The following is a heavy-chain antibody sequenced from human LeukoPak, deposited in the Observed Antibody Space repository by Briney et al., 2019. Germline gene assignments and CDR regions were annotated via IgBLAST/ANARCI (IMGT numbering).Heavy chain of an antibody. D-gene: IGHD3-10*01. CDR1: GGTFSSYA. Sequence: SVKVSCKASGGTFSSYAISWVRQAPGQGLEWMGRIIPIFGTANYAQKFQGRVTIITDESTSTAYMELSSLRSEDTAVYYCASTYYKLYYFDYWGQGTLVTVSS. CDR3: ASTYYKLYYFDY. CDR2: IIPIFGTA. V-gene: IGHV1-69*05. J-gene: IGHJ4*02.